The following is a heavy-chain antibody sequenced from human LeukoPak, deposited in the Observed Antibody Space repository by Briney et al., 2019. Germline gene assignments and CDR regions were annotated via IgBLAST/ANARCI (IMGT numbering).Heavy chain of an antibody. D-gene: IGHD3-22*01. Sequence: PSQTLSLTCTVSGGSISSGSYYWSWIRQPAGKGLEWIGRIYTSGSTNYNPSLKSRVTISVDTSKNQFSLKLSSVTAADTAVYYCARFRGRYYYDSSGWDAFDIWGQGTMVTVSS. V-gene: IGHV4-61*02. CDR2: IYTSGST. CDR1: GGSISSGSYY. CDR3: ARFRGRYYYDSSGWDAFDI. J-gene: IGHJ3*02.